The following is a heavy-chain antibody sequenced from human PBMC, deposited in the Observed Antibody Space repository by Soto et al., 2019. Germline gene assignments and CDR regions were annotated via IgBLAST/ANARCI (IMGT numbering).Heavy chain of an antibody. J-gene: IGHJ4*02. CDR1: GFTFSSYG. CDR2: ISYDGSNK. V-gene: IGHV3-30*18. Sequence: QVQLVESGGGVVQPGRSLRLSCAASGFTFSSYGMHWVRQAPGKGLEWVAVISYDGSNKYYADSVKGRFTISRDNSKNTLYRQMNSLRAEDTAVYYCAKEGSYDYVWGSYRPYFDYWGQGTLVTVSS. CDR3: AKEGSYDYVWGSYRPYFDY. D-gene: IGHD3-16*02.